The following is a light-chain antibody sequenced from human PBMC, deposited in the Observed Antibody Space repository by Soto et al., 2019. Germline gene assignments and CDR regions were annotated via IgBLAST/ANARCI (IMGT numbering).Light chain of an antibody. CDR2: GAS. CDR3: QQYNNWPPYT. J-gene: IGKJ2*01. CDR1: QSVSNN. V-gene: IGKV3-15*01. Sequence: EIVMTQSPATLSVSPGERVTLSCRASQSVSNNLAWYQQKPGQAPRLLIYGASTRATGIPVRFRGSGSGTEFTLTISGLQSEDFAVYYCQQYNNWPPYTFGQGNKLEIK.